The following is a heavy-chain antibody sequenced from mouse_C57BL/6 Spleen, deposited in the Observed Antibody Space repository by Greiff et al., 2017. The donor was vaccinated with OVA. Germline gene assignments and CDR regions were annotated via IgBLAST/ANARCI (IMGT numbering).Heavy chain of an antibody. D-gene: IGHD2-1*01. CDR3: ARYGDGNYDYYAMDY. Sequence: QVQLKESGPELVKPGASVKISCKASGYAFSSSWMNWVKQRPGKGLEWIGRIYPGDGGTNYNGKFKGKATLTADKSSSTAYMQLSSLTSEDSAVYFCARYGDGNYDYYAMDYWGKGTSVTVSS. CDR1: GYAFSSSW. J-gene: IGHJ4*01. V-gene: IGHV1-82*01. CDR2: IYPGDGGT.